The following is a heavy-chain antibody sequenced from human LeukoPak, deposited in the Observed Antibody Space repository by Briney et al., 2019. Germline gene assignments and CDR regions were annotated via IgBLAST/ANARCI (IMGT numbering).Heavy chain of an antibody. J-gene: IGHJ4*02. CDR1: GFTFSTCG. Sequence: GGSLRLSCEASGFTFSTCGIHWVPQAPGKGLEWVALMSSDGTNKYYEDSVKGRFTISRDSSKDTLYLQMSSLRPEDTALYYCAKDHSGSGRAFESWGQGTLVSVSS. V-gene: IGHV3-30*04. D-gene: IGHD2-15*01. CDR2: MSSDGTNK. CDR3: AKDHSGSGRAFES.